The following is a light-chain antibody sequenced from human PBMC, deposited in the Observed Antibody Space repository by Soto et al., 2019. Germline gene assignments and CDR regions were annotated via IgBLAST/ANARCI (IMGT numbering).Light chain of an antibody. CDR2: GAS. CDR3: QQYGSSPPMYT. CDR1: QSVNSRF. V-gene: IGKV3-20*01. Sequence: EIVLTQSPGTLSLSPGERATLSCRASQSVNSRFLAWYQQKPGQAPRLLMYGASTRATGIPERFSGSGSGADFTLTISRLEPEDFAVYYCQQYGSSPPMYTFGQGTKLEIK. J-gene: IGKJ2*01.